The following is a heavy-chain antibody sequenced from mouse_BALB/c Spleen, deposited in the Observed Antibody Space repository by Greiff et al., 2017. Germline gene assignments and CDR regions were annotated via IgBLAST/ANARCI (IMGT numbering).Heavy chain of an antibody. CDR3: ARSEATDYYAMDY. D-gene: IGHD3-2*02. J-gene: IGHJ4*01. CDR1: GFNIKDYY. CDR2: IDPENGNT. V-gene: IGHV14-1*02. Sequence: EVKLMESGAELVRPGALVKLSCKASGFNIKDYYMHWVKQRPEQGLEWIGWIDPENGNTIYDPKFQGKASITADTSSNTAYLQLSSLTSEDTAVYYCARSEATDYYAMDYWGQGTSVTVSS.